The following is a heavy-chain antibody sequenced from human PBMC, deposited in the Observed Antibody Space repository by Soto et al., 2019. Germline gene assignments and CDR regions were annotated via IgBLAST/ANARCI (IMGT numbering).Heavy chain of an antibody. D-gene: IGHD1-1*01. V-gene: IGHV3-23*01. CDR3: AKEGTRYYYYMDV. CDR2: ISGSGGST. CDR1: GFTFSSYA. J-gene: IGHJ6*03. Sequence: PGGSMRLSCAASGFTFSSYAMSWVRQAPGKGLEWVSAISGSGGSTYYADSVKGRFTISRDNSKNTLYLQMNSLRAENTAVYYCAKEGTRYYYYMDVWGKGTTVTVSS.